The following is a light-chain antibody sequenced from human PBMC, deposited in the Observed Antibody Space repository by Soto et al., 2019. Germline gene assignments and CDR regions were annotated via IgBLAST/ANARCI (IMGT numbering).Light chain of an antibody. Sequence: QSVLTQPASVSGSPGQTITISCTGTSSDGGGYNYVSWYQQHPGKAPKLMIYDVSSRPSGVSNRFSGSKSGNTASLTISGLQAEDEADYYCSSYTSSTTEVFGTGTKVTVL. CDR1: SSDGGGYNY. J-gene: IGLJ1*01. CDR3: SSYTSSTTEV. CDR2: DVS. V-gene: IGLV2-14*01.